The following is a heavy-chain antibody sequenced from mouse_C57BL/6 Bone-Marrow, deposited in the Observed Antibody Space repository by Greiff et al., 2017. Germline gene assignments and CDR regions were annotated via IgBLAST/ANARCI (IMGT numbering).Heavy chain of an antibody. CDR1: GYTFTSYW. V-gene: IGHV1-69*01. Sequence: QVQLQQPGAELVMPGASVKLSCKASGYTFTSYWMHWVKQRPGQGLEWIGEIDPSDSYTNYNQKFKGKSTLTVDKSSSTAYMQLSSLTSEDSAVCDCALITTNAMDYWGQGTSVTVSS. CDR3: ALITTNAMDY. CDR2: IDPSDSYT. J-gene: IGHJ4*01. D-gene: IGHD1-1*01.